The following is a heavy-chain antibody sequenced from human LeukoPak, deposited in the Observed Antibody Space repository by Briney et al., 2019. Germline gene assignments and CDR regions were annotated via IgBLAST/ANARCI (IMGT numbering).Heavy chain of an antibody. D-gene: IGHD1-26*01. CDR2: IKRKIDGGPT. CDR1: GFTFSNAW. CDR3: ARGASGTYSWVAY. Sequence: GGSLRLSCAASGFTFSNAWMSWVRQAPGKGLEWVGRIKRKIDGGPTDYAAPVKGRFTISRDDSKNTVYLQMNSLRAEDTAVYYCARGASGTYSWVAYWGQGTLVTVSS. J-gene: IGHJ4*01. V-gene: IGHV3-15*01.